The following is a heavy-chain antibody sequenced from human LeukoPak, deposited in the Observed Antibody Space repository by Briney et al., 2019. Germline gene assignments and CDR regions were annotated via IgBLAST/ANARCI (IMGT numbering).Heavy chain of an antibody. CDR3: TRHQYDAFEI. D-gene: IGHD4-11*01. CDR2: IYGGGGT. CDR1: GITVSSYY. V-gene: IGHV3-53*01. Sequence: PGGSLRLSCAASGITVSSYYMSWVRQAPGKGLGWVSVIYGGGGTYYADSAKGRFAISRDNSKNTLYLQISSLRAEDTAIYYCTRHQYDAFEIWGQGTMVTVSS. J-gene: IGHJ3*02.